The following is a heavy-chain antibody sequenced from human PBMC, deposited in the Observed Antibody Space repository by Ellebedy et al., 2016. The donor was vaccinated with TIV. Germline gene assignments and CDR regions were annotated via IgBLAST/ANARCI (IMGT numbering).Heavy chain of an antibody. CDR2: ISGSGDT. CDR1: GFIFKNFL. Sequence: GESLKISCGASGFIFKNFLMYWVRQAPGKGLEWVSGISGSGDTDYADSVKGRFTISRDNSKNTLFLQMNSLRVEDTALYYCAKDSGWEHEYWGQGTLVTISS. D-gene: IGHD3-10*01. V-gene: IGHV3-23*01. CDR3: AKDSGWEHEY. J-gene: IGHJ4*02.